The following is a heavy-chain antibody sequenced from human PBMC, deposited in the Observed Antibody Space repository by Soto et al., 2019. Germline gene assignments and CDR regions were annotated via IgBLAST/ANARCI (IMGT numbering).Heavy chain of an antibody. CDR1: GGSISSSGYY. CDR2: IYYSGST. CDR3: ARVGSSGWYEIDY. D-gene: IGHD6-19*01. V-gene: IGHV4-39*07. J-gene: IGHJ4*02. Sequence: SETLSLTCTVSGGSISSSGYYWGWIRQPPGKGLEWIGNIYYSGSTYYNPSLKSRVTISVDTSKNQFSLKLSSVTAADTAVYYCARVGSSGWYEIDYWGQGTLVTVSS.